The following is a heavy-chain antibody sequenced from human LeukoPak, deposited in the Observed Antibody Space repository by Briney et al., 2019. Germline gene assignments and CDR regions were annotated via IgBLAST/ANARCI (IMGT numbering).Heavy chain of an antibody. CDR3: ARELVPDAFDI. J-gene: IGHJ3*02. Sequence: SGPTLVKPTQTLTLTCTFSGFSLSTSGVGVGWIRQPPGKALEWLALIYWNDDKRYSPSLKSRLTITKDTSKNQVVLTMTNMDPVDTATYYCARELVPDAFDIWGQGTMVTVSS. CDR1: GFSLSTSGVG. CDR2: IYWNDDK. V-gene: IGHV2-5*01. D-gene: IGHD6-13*01.